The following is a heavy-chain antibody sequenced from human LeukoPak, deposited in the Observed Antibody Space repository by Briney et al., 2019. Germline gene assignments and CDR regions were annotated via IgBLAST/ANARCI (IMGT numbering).Heavy chain of an antibody. J-gene: IGHJ3*02. Sequence: SGPTPVNPTQTLTLTCTFSGFSLSTSGMCVSWIRQPPGKALEWLARIDWDDDKYYSTSLKTRLTISKDTSKNQVVLTMTNMDPVDTATYYCARSITIFGVVIIRGAFDIWGQGTMVTVSS. V-gene: IGHV2-70*11. CDR3: ARSITIFGVVIIRGAFDI. D-gene: IGHD3-3*01. CDR2: IDWDDDK. CDR1: GFSLSTSGMC.